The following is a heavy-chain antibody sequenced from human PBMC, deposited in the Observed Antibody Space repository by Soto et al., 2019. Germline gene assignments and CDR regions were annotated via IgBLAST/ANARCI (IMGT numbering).Heavy chain of an antibody. CDR2: ISPMFGAA. CDR3: AREVQVHTPAFVY. V-gene: IGHV1-69*19. Sequence: QVQLVQSGAEMKKPGSSVKVSCQSSGGTFNTYAMNWVRQAPGQGPEWMGDISPMFGAANYAPKFQGRVTITADEXXXXXXXPXSRLTSEDTALYFCAREVQVHTPAFVYWGQGTLVTVSS. D-gene: IGHD3-10*01. CDR1: GGTFNTYA. J-gene: IGHJ4*02.